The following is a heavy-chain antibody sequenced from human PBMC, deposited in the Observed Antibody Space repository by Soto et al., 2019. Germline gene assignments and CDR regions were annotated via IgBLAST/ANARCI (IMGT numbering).Heavy chain of an antibody. V-gene: IGHV3-23*01. J-gene: IGHJ5*02. Sequence: PGGSLRLSCAASGFTFSSYAMSWVRQAPGKGLEWVSAISGSGGSTYYADSVKGRFTISRDNSKNTLYLQMNSLRAEDTAVYYCAKDKSGIQLWLVNWSDPWGQGTLVTVSS. CDR2: ISGSGGST. D-gene: IGHD5-18*01. CDR1: GFTFSSYA. CDR3: AKDKSGIQLWLVNWSDP.